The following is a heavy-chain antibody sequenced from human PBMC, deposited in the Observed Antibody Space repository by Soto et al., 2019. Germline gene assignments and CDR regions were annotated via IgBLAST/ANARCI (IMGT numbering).Heavy chain of an antibody. J-gene: IGHJ1*01. V-gene: IGHV1-46*01. CDR1: GYLFTAYS. D-gene: IGHD2-15*01. CDR2: VNPSGGST. Sequence: GASVKVSCKASGYLFTAYSMHWVRLAPGQGLEWMGVVNPSGGSTKYAQNFQGRVTMTRDTSTTTIYMELSSLRSDDTAIYYCAREENCSGGTCYSEYFNRWGQGTLVTAPQ. CDR3: AREENCSGGTCYSEYFNR.